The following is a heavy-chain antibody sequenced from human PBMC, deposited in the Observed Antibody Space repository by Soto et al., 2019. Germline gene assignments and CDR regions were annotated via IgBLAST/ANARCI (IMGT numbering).Heavy chain of an antibody. CDR2: DSFDGSNK. Sequence: GWSLRLSCAASGFTFSTHAMHWVRQAPGNGLECVAIDSFDGSNKYYADSVKGRFTISRDNSKNTLYLQMSGLTPEDTAVYYCARDQTGITTTGGGRIDHWGQGTLVTVSS. V-gene: IGHV3-30-3*01. CDR3: ARDQTGITTTGGGRIDH. J-gene: IGHJ4*02. D-gene: IGHD1-20*01. CDR1: GFTFSTHA.